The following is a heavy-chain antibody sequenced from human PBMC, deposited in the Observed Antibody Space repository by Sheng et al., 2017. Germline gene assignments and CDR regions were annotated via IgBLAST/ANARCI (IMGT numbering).Heavy chain of an antibody. J-gene: IGHJ4*02. CDR2: MNLNSANT. D-gene: IGHD6-6*01. V-gene: IGHV1-8*01. CDR3: ARESDIAARFFDY. CDR1: GYTFTSYD. Sequence: QVQLVQSGAEVKKPGASVKVSCKASGYTFTSYDINWVRQAPGQGLEWLAWMNLNSANTGYAQKFQGRVTITRNTSISTAYMELSSLRSEDTAVYYCARESDIAARFFDYWGQGTLVTVSS.